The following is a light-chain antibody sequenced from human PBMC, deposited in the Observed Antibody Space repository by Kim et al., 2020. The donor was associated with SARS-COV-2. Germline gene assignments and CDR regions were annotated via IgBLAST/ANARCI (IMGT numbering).Light chain of an antibody. CDR2: DTS. Sequence: EIVLTQSPATLSLSPGERATLSCGASQSIRSSYLAWYQQRPGLAPRLLIYDTSTRATGIPDRFSGSGSGTDFTLTISRLEPEDFAVYYCQQYGSSPPTFGPGTKVDIK. J-gene: IGKJ1*01. CDR1: QSIRSSY. V-gene: IGKV3D-20*01. CDR3: QQYGSSPPT.